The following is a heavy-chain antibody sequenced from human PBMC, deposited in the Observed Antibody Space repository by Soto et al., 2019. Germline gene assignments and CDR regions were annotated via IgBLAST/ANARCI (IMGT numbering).Heavy chain of an antibody. CDR2: VYYSGST. V-gene: IGHV4-38-2*01. CDR1: GYSISSGDY. D-gene: IGHD3-9*01. CDR3: ARNISTYFDS. J-gene: IGHJ4*02. Sequence: SETLSLTCAVSGYSISSGDYWGWIRQAPGKGLEWIGSVYYSGSTHYEPSLRGRIAISVDTLKSQFSLRLTSVTAADTAMYFCARNISTYFDSWGKGIPVTVSS.